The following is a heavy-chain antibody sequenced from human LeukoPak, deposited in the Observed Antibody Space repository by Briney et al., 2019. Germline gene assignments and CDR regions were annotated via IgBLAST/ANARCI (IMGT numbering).Heavy chain of an antibody. D-gene: IGHD3-3*01. CDR3: ARGDYHYDFWSGYYLTVNWFDP. J-gene: IGHJ5*02. V-gene: IGHV7-4-1*02. CDR1: GYTFTSYA. CDR2: INTNTGNP. Sequence: ASVKVSCKASGYTFTSYAMNWVRQAPGQGLEWMGWINTNTGNPTYAQGFTGRFVFSLDTSVSTAYLQISSLKAEDTAVYYCARGDYHYDFWSGYYLTVNWFDPWGQGTLVTVSS.